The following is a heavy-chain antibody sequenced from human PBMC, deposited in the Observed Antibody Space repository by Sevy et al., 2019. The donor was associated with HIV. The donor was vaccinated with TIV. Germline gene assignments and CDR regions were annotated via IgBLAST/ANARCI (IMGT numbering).Heavy chain of an antibody. CDR3: AKPAGPVRMAGDY. CDR2: IGSRGADN. V-gene: IGHV3-23*01. CDR1: GFTFSNYE. Sequence: GGSLRLSCAASGFTFSNYEMYWVRQAPGKGLEWVATIGSRGADNRYADSVRRRFAISRDDSENTVFLQMRSLRADDTAIYDCAKPAGPVRMAGDYWGQGTVVTVSS. D-gene: IGHD6-19*01. J-gene: IGHJ4*02.